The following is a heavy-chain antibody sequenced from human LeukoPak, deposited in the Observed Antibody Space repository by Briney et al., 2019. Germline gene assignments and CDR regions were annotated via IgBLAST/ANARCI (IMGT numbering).Heavy chain of an antibody. V-gene: IGHV4-4*07. CDR2: IYSTGST. J-gene: IGHJ4*02. CDR3: VRQIASAGTAGFDF. D-gene: IGHD6-13*01. CDR1: GGSISSYY. Sequence: SETLSLTCTVSGGSISSYYWSWVRQPAGKGLEWIGRIYSTGSTNYNPSLESRVTMSVDTSKNQFSLRLRSVTAADTAVYYCVRQIASAGTAGFDFWGQGALVTVSS.